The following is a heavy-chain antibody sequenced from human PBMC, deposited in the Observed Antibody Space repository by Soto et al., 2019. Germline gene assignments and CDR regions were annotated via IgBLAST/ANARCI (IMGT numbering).Heavy chain of an antibody. D-gene: IGHD3-22*01. V-gene: IGHV3-23*01. J-gene: IGHJ4*02. CDR1: GFTFSSYA. CDR2: ISGSGGST. CDR3: AIISSGYYYGLFDY. Sequence: PGGSLRLSCAASGFTFSSYAMSWVRQAPGKGLEWVSAISGSGGSTYYADSVKGRFTISRDNSKNTLYLQMNSLRAEDTAVYYCAIISSGYYYGLFDYWGQGTLVTVSS.